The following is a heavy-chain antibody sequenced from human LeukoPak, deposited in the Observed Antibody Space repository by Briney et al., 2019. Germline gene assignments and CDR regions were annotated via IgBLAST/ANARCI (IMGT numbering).Heavy chain of an antibody. CDR1: GFTVSSNY. CDR3: GRAEGYSSGWPYFDY. J-gene: IGHJ4*02. D-gene: IGHD6-19*01. Sequence: GGSLRLSCAASGFTVSSNYMSWVRQAPGKGLEWVSVIYSGGSTYYADSVKGRFTISRDNSKNTLYLQMNSLRAEDTAVYYCGRAEGYSSGWPYFDYWGQGTLVTVSS. CDR2: IYSGGST. V-gene: IGHV3-66*02.